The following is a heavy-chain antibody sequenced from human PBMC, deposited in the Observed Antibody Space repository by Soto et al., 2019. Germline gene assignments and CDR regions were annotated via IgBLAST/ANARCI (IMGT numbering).Heavy chain of an antibody. CDR1: GDSISSYY. CDR3: ALRSMAVVPEY. V-gene: IGHV4-59*01. CDR2: LYYGRSA. J-gene: IGHJ4*02. Sequence: QVQLQASGPGLVKPSETLSLTCAVSGDSISSYYCMWIRQPPGKGLESIGFLYYGRSANYNPSLKSRVTLSVDTSTNQCSLTLSSMTAADTAVYYCALRSMAVVPEYWGQGTLVTVSA. D-gene: IGHD3-22*01.